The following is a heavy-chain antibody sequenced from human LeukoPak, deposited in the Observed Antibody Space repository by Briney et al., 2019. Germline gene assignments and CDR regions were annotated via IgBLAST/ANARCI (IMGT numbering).Heavy chain of an antibody. V-gene: IGHV1-2*02. CDR1: GYTFTGYY. CDR2: INPNSGGP. CDR3: ARDGIVGSPLFKFDY. Sequence: ASVKVSCKASGYTFTGYYMHWVRQAPGQGLEWMGWINPNSGGPNYAQKFQGRVTMTRDTSISTAYVDLSRLRSDDTAVYYCARDGIVGSPLFKFDYWGQGTLVTVSS. D-gene: IGHD1-26*01. J-gene: IGHJ4*02.